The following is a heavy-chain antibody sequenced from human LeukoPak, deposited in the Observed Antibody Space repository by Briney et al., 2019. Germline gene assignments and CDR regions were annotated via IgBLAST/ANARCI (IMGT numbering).Heavy chain of an antibody. D-gene: IGHD2-15*01. CDR3: AKGRGYCTGGSCYSDY. V-gene: IGHV3-23*01. Sequence: SRGALRLSCTASAFTFSKYAMSWVRQAPGKGLEWVSTISGSDGSTYYADSVKGRFTISRDNSKNTLYLQMNSLRVEDTAIYYCAKGRGYCTGGSCYSDYWGQGTLVTVSS. J-gene: IGHJ4*02. CDR1: AFTFSKYA. CDR2: ISGSDGST.